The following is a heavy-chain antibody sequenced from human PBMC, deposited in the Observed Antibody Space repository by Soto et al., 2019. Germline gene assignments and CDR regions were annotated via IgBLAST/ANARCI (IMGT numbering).Heavy chain of an antibody. CDR1: GGSFSGYY. V-gene: IGHV4-34*01. Sequence: SETLPLTCAVYGGSFSGYYWSWIRQPPGKGLEWIGEINHRGSTNYNPSLKSRVTISVDTSKNQFSLKLSSVTAADTAVYYCARVSNGIGYWGQGTLVTVSS. CDR3: ARVSNGIGY. CDR2: INHRGST. J-gene: IGHJ4*02.